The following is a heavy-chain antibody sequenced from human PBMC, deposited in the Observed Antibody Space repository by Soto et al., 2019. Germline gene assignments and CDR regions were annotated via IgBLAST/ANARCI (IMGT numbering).Heavy chain of an antibody. V-gene: IGHV6-1*01. CDR2: TYCTSKWYN. CDR3: ARVYSSGWSFYYGTHV. Sequence: QVQLQQSGPGLVKPSQTLSLTCAISGDSVSSNSAIWNWFRQSPSRGLEWLGRTYCTSKWYNDYAVPVKSRISINPDTSKNQVSLQLNSVTPEDTAVYYCARVYSSGWSFYYGTHVWGQGTTVTVSS. D-gene: IGHD6-19*01. J-gene: IGHJ6*02. CDR1: GDSVSSNSAI.